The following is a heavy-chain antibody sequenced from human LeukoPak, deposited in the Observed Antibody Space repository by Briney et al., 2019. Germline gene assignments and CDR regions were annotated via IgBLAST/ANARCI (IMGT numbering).Heavy chain of an antibody. D-gene: IGHD3-10*01. Sequence: ASVKVSCKASGYTFTGYYIHWVRQAPGQGLEWMGWINPNSSDTNYAQKFQGRVTMTRDTSISTAYMELSRLRSDDTAVYYCARELMVIEVIHPQNCFDPWGQGTLVTVSS. CDR3: ARELMVIEVIHPQNCFDP. V-gene: IGHV1-2*02. CDR2: INPNSSDT. CDR1: GYTFTGYY. J-gene: IGHJ5*02.